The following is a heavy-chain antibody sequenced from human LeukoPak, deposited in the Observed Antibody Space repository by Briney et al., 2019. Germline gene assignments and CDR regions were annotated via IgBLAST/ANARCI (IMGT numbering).Heavy chain of an antibody. CDR3: AKDSGYDSSGYGFDY. V-gene: IGHV3-30*02. Sequence: GGSLRLSCAASGFTFSSYGMHWVRQAPGKGLEWVAFIRYDGSNKYYADSVKGRFTISRDNSKNTLYLQMNSLRAEDTAVYYCAKDSGYDSSGYGFDYWGQGTLVTVSP. D-gene: IGHD3-22*01. J-gene: IGHJ4*02. CDR1: GFTFSSYG. CDR2: IRYDGSNK.